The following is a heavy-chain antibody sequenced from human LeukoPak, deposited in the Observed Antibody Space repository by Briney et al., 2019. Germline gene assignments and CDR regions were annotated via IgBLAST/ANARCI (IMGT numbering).Heavy chain of an antibody. CDR3: AREVYYGSGSYYMELDY. D-gene: IGHD3-10*01. CDR1: GGSFSGYY. J-gene: IGHJ4*02. CDR2: INHSGST. V-gene: IGHV4-34*01. Sequence: SETLSLTCAVYGGSFSGYYWSWVRQPPGKGLEWIGEINHSGSTNYNPSLKSRVTISVDTSKNQFSLKLSSVTAADTAVYYCAREVYYGSGSYYMELDYWGQGTLVTVSS.